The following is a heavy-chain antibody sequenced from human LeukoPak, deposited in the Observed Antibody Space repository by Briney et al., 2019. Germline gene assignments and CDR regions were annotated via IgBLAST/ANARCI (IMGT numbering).Heavy chain of an antibody. V-gene: IGHV1-3*03. D-gene: IGHD3-10*01. CDR1: GYTFTSYA. J-gene: IGHJ4*02. Sequence: GASVKVSCKASGYTFTSYAMHWVRQAPGQRLEWMGWINAGNGNTKYSQEFQGRVTMTRNTSISTAYMELSSLRSEDTAVYYCARAPRVRGVIDFDYWGQGTLVTVSS. CDR3: ARAPRVRGVIDFDY. CDR2: INAGNGNT.